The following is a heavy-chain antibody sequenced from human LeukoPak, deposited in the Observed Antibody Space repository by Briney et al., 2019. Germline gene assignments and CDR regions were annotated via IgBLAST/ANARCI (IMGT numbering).Heavy chain of an antibody. J-gene: IGHJ4*02. CDR3: ARARSSWDYYFDY. V-gene: IGHV4-59*01. CDR2: IYNTGST. D-gene: IGHD2-2*01. Sequence: SESLSLTCSVSGTSISSNYWSWIRQPPGKGLEWIGHIYNTGSTNYNPSLKSRVTISVDTPKNQFSLNLSSVTAADTAVYFCARARSSWDYYFDYWGQGTLVTVSS. CDR1: GTSISSNY.